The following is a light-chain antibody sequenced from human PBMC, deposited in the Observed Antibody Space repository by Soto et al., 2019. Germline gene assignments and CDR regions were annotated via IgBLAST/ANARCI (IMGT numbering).Light chain of an antibody. J-gene: IGKJ1*01. CDR3: QQRSNLPWT. V-gene: IGKV3-15*01. Sequence: EILLTQSPGTLSVSPGESATLSCRASQNVGTYLAWYQQRPGQAPRLLIYGASTRATDIPARFTGTGSGTDFTLTISSLQSEDFGVYYCQQRSNLPWTFGQGTKV. CDR1: QNVGTY. CDR2: GAS.